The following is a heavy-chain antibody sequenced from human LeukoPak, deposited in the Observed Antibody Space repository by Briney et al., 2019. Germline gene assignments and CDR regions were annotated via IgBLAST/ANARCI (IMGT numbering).Heavy chain of an antibody. CDR2: TRNKANSYTT. Sequence: GGSLRLSCAASGFTLSDHYMDWVRQTPGKGLEWVGRTRNKANSYTTEYAASVEGRFAISRDNSKNTLYLQMNSLRSDDTAVYYCASGPPLGPMVYAIEYFRHWGQGTLVTVSS. D-gene: IGHD2-8*01. CDR1: GFTLSDHY. J-gene: IGHJ1*01. V-gene: IGHV3-72*01. CDR3: ASGPPLGPMVYAIEYFRH.